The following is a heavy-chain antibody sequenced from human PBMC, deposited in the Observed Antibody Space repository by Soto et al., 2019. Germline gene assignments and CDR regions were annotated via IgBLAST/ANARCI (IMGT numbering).Heavy chain of an antibody. J-gene: IGHJ4*02. CDR2: ISWNSGSI. Sequence: EVQLVESGGGLVQPGRSLRLSCAASGFTFDDYAMHWVRQVPGKGLEWVSGISWNSGSIGYADSVKGRFTISRDNAKNSLYLQMNRLRAEDTALYYCAKDRGLILSFYFDYWGQGTLVTVSS. D-gene: IGHD6-19*01. V-gene: IGHV3-9*01. CDR3: AKDRGLILSFYFDY. CDR1: GFTFDDYA.